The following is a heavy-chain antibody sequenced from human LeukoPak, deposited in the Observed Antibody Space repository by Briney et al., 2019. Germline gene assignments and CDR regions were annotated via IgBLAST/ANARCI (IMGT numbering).Heavy chain of an antibody. Sequence: GGSLRLSCAASGFTFSSYAMSWVRQAPGKGLEWVSAISGSGGSTYYADSVKGRFTISRDNSKNTLYLQMNSLRAEDTAVYYCARHIGPTSRRSYYYYGLDVWGQGTTVTVSS. CDR1: GFTFSSYA. V-gene: IGHV3-23*01. J-gene: IGHJ6*02. CDR3: ARHIGPTSRRSYYYYGLDV. CDR2: ISGSGGST. D-gene: IGHD5-12*01.